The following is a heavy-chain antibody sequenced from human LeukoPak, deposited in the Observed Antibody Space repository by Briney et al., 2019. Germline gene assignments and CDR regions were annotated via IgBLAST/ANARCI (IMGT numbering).Heavy chain of an antibody. J-gene: IGHJ4*02. CDR1: GGTFSSYA. D-gene: IGHD3-22*01. CDR3: ARGGNYYDTDY. Sequence: SVKVSCKASGGTFSSYAISWVRQAPGQGLEWMGRIIPILGIANYAQKFQGRVTITADKFTSTAYMELSSLRSEDTAVYYCARGGNYYDTDYWGQGTLVTVSS. CDR2: IIPILGIA. V-gene: IGHV1-69*04.